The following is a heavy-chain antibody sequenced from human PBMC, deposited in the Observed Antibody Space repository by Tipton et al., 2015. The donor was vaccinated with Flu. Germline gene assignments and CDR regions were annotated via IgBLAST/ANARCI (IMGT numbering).Heavy chain of an antibody. J-gene: IGHJ4*02. D-gene: IGHD3-3*01. CDR1: GGFITSGSYY. V-gene: IGHV4-61*02. Sequence: TLSLTCSISGGFITSGSYYWSWIRQPAGKGLEWIGRIYTSGSTKYNPSLKSRLSMSVDTSKNQFSLKLSSVTAADTAVYYCARDTIFGVAHWGQGTLVTVSS. CDR3: ARDTIFGVAH. CDR2: IYTSGST.